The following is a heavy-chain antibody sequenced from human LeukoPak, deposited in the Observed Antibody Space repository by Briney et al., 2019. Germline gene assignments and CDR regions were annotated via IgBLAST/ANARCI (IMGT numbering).Heavy chain of an antibody. CDR1: GGSISSYH. Sequence: SETLSLTCTVSGGSISSYHWSWIRQPPGKGLEWIGYIYYSGSTNYNPSLKSRVTISVDTSKNQFSLKLSSVTAADTAVYYCARGTYGDYGFLDYWGQGTLVTVSS. CDR3: ARGTYGDYGFLDY. V-gene: IGHV4-59*08. J-gene: IGHJ4*02. D-gene: IGHD4-17*01. CDR2: IYYSGST.